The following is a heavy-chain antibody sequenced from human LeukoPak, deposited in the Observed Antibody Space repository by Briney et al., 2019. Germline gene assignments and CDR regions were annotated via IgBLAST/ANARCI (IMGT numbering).Heavy chain of an antibody. CDR2: IIPIFGTA. V-gene: IGHV1-69*13. J-gene: IGHJ3*02. CDR3: ARGGIAAAEIHDAFDI. D-gene: IGHD6-13*01. CDR1: GGTFSSYA. Sequence: SVKVSCKASGGTFSSYAISWVRQAPGQGLEWMGGIIPIFGTANYAQKFQGRVTITADESTSTAYMELSSLRSEDTAVYYCARGGIAAAEIHDAFDIWGQGTMVTVSS.